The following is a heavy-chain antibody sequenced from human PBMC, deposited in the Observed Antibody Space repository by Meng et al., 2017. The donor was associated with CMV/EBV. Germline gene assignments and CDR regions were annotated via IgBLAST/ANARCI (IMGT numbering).Heavy chain of an antibody. CDR2: IYYRDST. V-gene: IGHV4-39*07. Sequence: TLSLTCPVSGGAISTSNYYWGWIRQSPGKGLEWIGSIYYRDSTYYNPSLSGRVTISMDTSKNQFSLKLGSVTAADTAVYYCARQGPFWGQGTLVTVSS. CDR1: GGAISTSNYY. J-gene: IGHJ4*02. CDR3: ARQGPF.